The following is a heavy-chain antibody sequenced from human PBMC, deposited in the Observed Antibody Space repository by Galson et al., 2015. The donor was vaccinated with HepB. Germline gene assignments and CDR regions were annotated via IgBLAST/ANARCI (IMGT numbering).Heavy chain of an antibody. V-gene: IGHV4-34*01. CDR3: ARDPPGRIIGSGYPDYFDY. CDR2: INHSGST. CDR1: GGSFSGYY. J-gene: IGHJ4*02. Sequence: SETLSLTCAVYGGSFSGYYWSWIRQPPGKGLEWIGEINHSGSTNYNPSLKSRVTISVDTSKNQFSLKLSSVTAADTAVYYCARDPPGRIIGSGYPDYFDYWGQGTLVTVSS. D-gene: IGHD3-3*01.